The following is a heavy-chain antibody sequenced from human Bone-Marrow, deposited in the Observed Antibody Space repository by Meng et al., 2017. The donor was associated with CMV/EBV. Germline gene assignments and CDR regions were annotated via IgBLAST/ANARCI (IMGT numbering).Heavy chain of an antibody. V-gene: IGHV1-18*01. CDR1: GYTFISYD. J-gene: IGHJ4*02. D-gene: IGHD3-10*01. Sequence: ASVKVSCKPAGYTFISYDINWVRQAPGQGLEWLGWINSLNGDTKCAQKVQGRVSLTTDTNRRTVYMEVRSLTSDDTAVYYCARGGGEYDFDFCGQGTLVTASS. CDR3: ARGGGEYDFDF. CDR2: INSLNGDT.